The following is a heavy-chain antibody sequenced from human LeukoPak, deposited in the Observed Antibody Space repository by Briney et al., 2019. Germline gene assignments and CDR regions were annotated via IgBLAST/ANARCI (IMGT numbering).Heavy chain of an antibody. CDR3: ARDLDYDFWSGYYMPHYFDY. V-gene: IGHV3-21*01. J-gene: IGHJ4*02. Sequence: PGGSLRLSCAASGFTFNNYAMSWVRQAPGKGLEWVPSISSSSYIYYADSVKGRFTIPRDNAKNSLYLQMNSLRAEDAAVYYCARDLDYDFWSGYYMPHYFDYWGQGTLVTVSS. D-gene: IGHD3-3*01. CDR2: ISSSSYI. CDR1: GFTFNNYA.